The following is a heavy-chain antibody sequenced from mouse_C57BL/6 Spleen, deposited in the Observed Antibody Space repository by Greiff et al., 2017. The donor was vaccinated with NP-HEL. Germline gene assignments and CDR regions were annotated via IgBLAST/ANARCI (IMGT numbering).Heavy chain of an antibody. CDR1: GYTFTSYW. Sequence: VQLQQSGAELVKPGASVKLSCKASGYTFTSYWMQWVKQRPGQGLEWIGEIDPSDSYTNYNQKFKGKATLTVDTSPSTAYMQLSSLTSEDSAVYYCARSGSSLYYFDYWGQGTTLTVSS. CDR3: ARSGSSLYYFDY. J-gene: IGHJ2*01. V-gene: IGHV1-50*01. D-gene: IGHD1-1*01. CDR2: IDPSDSYT.